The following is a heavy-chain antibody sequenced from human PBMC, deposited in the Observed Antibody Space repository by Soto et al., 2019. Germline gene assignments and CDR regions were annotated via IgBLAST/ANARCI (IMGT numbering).Heavy chain of an antibody. D-gene: IGHD1-26*01. CDR1: GFTFNTYG. CDR2: IYYDGRNK. J-gene: IGHJ4*02. CDR3: ARDLGELWPSVGGY. Sequence: QVQLVESGGGVVQPGRSLRLSCAASGFTFNTYGMHWVRQAPGKGLEWVAVIYYDGRNKYYADSVKGRFTISRDNSKNMLKLQMNSLRVEDTAVYYCARDLGELWPSVGGYWGQGNLVTVSS. V-gene: IGHV3-33*01.